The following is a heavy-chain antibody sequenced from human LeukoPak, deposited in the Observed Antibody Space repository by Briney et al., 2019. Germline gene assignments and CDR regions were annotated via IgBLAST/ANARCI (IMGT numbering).Heavy chain of an antibody. CDR2: IRYDGSNK. V-gene: IGHV3-30*02. CDR1: GLTHRSYG. Sequence: GGSLCLSCAASGLTHRSYGLHWLRQAPGKGLEWVAFIRYDGSNKYYADSVDGRLTISRDKSKNTLYLQMNSLSAEETAVYDCAKDVAARPPNYYYYYMDVWFKGTTVTVSS. D-gene: IGHD6-6*01. CDR3: AKDVAARPPNYYYYYMDV. J-gene: IGHJ6*03.